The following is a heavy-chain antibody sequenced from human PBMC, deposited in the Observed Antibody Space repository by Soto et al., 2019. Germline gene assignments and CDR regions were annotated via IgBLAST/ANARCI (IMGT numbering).Heavy chain of an antibody. D-gene: IGHD4-17*01. J-gene: IGHJ3*02. CDR3: ARTGDYGGNSGHPTPIEYGAFDI. CDR1: GYSFTSYW. Sequence: PGESLKISCKGSGYSFTSYWIGWVRQMPGKGLEWMGIIYPGDSDTRYSPSFQGQVTISADKSISTAYLQWSSLKASDTAMYYCARTGDYGGNSGHPTPIEYGAFDIWGQGTMVTVSS. CDR2: IYPGDSDT. V-gene: IGHV5-51*01.